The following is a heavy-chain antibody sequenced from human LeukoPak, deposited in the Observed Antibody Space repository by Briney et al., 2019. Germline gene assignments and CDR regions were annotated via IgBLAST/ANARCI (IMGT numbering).Heavy chain of an antibody. Sequence: APVKVSCKASGYTFTGYYMHWVRQAPGQGLEWMGRINPNSGGTNYAQKFQGRVTMTRDTSISTAYMELSRLRSDDTAVYYCASPSYYYEIWSAFDIWGQGTMVTVSS. CDR2: INPNSGGT. CDR3: ASPSYYYEIWSAFDI. J-gene: IGHJ3*02. D-gene: IGHD3-22*01. V-gene: IGHV1-2*06. CDR1: GYTFTGYY.